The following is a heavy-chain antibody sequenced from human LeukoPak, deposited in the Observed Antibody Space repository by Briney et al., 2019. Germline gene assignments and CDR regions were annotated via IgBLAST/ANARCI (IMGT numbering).Heavy chain of an antibody. J-gene: IGHJ4*02. D-gene: IGHD3-22*01. V-gene: IGHV4-61*02. CDR2: IYSSGST. CDR1: GGSISSGSYY. CDR3: AKADYDSEFDY. Sequence: PSETLSLTCTVSGGSISSGSYYWSWIRQPAGKGLEWIGRIYSSGSTNYNPSLKSRVTISLDTSKNQFSLKLSSVTAADTAVYYCAKADYDSEFDYWGQGTLVTVSS.